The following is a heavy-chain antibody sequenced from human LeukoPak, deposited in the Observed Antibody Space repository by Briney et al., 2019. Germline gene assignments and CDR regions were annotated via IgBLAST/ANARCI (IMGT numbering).Heavy chain of an antibody. V-gene: IGHV4-39*07. CDR2: IYQSGNT. D-gene: IGHD5-18*01. CDR1: GGSISSSNYY. J-gene: IGHJ4*02. Sequence: SETLSLTCTVSGGSISSSNYYWGWIRQPPGKGLEWIGSIYQSGNTYYNPSLKSRVTISVDTSKNQFSLKLSSVTAADTAVYYCARGHLGYSYADNDNYFDYWGQGTLVTVSS. CDR3: ARGHLGYSYADNDNYFDY.